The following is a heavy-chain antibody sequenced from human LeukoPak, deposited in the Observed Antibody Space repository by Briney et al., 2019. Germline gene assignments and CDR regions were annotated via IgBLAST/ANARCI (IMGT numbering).Heavy chain of an antibody. CDR3: ARHGSSAGNDAFDI. CDR2: IYYSGST. V-gene: IGHV4-39*01. J-gene: IGHJ3*02. Sequence: SETLSLTCTVSGGSISSSSYYWGWIRQPPGKGLEWIGNIYYSGSTYYNPSLKSRVTISVDTSKNQFSLKLSSVTAADTAVYYCARHGSSAGNDAFDIWGQGTVVTVSS. D-gene: IGHD3-22*01. CDR1: GGSISSSSYY.